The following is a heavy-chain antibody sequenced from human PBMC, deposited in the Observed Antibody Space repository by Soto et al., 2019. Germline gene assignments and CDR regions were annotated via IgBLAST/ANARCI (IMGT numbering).Heavy chain of an antibody. CDR3: ARDLGPRVFWSGYYYYYYGMDV. Sequence: GGSLSLSCAASGFTFSSYSMNWVRQAPGKGLEWVSSISSSSSYIYYADSVKGRFTISRDNAKNSLYLQMNSLRAEDTAVYYCARDLGPRVFWSGYYYYYYGMDVWGQGTTVTVSS. CDR2: ISSSSSYI. V-gene: IGHV3-21*01. CDR1: GFTFSSYS. J-gene: IGHJ6*02. D-gene: IGHD3-3*01.